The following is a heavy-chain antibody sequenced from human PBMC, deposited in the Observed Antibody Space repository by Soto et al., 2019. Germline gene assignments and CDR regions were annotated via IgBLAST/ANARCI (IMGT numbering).Heavy chain of an antibody. J-gene: IGHJ4*02. CDR1: RNTFISYY. D-gene: IGHD2-15*01. V-gene: IGHV1-46*01. CDR3: AISQGVVLFDY. Sequence: ASVKVSCKASRNTFISYYIHWVRQAPGQGLEWMGVINPSVGTTSYAQKVRGRVTMTRDTSTSTVYVELSSLRSDDTAVYYCAISQGVVLFDYWGQGTLVTVSS. CDR2: INPSVGTT.